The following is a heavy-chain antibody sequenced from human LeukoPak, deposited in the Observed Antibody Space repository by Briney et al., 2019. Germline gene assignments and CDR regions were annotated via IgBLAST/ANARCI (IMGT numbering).Heavy chain of an antibody. Sequence: SETLSLTCAVYGGSFSGYYWSWIRQPPGKGLEWIGEINHSGSTNYNPSLKSRVTISVDTSKNQFSLKLSSVTAADTAVYYCARGFGDIDYWGQGTLVTVSS. CDR3: ARGFGDIDY. J-gene: IGHJ4*02. D-gene: IGHD3-10*01. CDR1: GGSFSGYY. V-gene: IGHV4-34*01. CDR2: INHSGST.